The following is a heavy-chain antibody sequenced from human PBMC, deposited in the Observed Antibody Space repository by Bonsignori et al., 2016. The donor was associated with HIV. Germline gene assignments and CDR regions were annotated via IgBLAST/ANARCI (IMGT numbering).Heavy chain of an antibody. Sequence: SVKVSCKASGGTFNNYAISWVRQAPGQGLEWMGGIILRFGTADYAQKFQGRVTITADESTSTAYMQLSSLRSEDTAVYYCARGSYDFLSGFVYWYFYMDVWGKGTTVTVSS. CDR2: IILRFGTA. CDR1: GGTFNNYA. V-gene: IGHV1-69*13. CDR3: ARGSYDFLSGFVYWYFYMDV. D-gene: IGHD3-3*01. J-gene: IGHJ6*03.